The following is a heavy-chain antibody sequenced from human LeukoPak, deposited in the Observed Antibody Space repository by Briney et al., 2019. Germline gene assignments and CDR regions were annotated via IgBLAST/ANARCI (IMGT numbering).Heavy chain of an antibody. CDR1: GGSFSGYY. CDR3: ARGRYGDYYYYYGMDV. CDR2: INHSGST. V-gene: IGHV4-34*01. D-gene: IGHD4-17*01. Sequence: PSETLSLTCAVYGGSFSGYYWSWIRQPPGKGLEWIGGINHSGSTNYNPSLKSRVTISVDTSKNQFSLKLSSVTAADTAVYYCARGRYGDYYYYYGMDVWGQGTTVTVSS. J-gene: IGHJ6*02.